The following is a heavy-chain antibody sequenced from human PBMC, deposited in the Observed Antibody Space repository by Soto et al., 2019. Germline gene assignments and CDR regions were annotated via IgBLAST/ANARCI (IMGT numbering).Heavy chain of an antibody. CDR1: GYTFTSYS. CDR3: ARDHNFGFILYAMDV. J-gene: IGHJ6*02. Sequence: ASVKVSCKASGYTFTSYSMHWVRQAPGQGLEWMGIINPSSGRTSYAQNFQGRVTMTSDTSTSIVYMEMSSLKSEDTAVYYCARDHNFGFILYAMDVWGQGTTVTVSS. D-gene: IGHD2-15*01. CDR2: INPSSGRT. V-gene: IGHV1-46*01.